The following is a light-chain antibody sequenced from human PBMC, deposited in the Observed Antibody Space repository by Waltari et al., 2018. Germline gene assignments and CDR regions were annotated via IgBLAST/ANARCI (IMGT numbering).Light chain of an antibody. V-gene: IGKV3D-15*01. J-gene: IGKJ4*01. CDR3: QQYYEWPLT. CDR2: GAS. CDR1: QSVSRT. Sequence: EIVMTQSPATLSVSPGERATLSCRASQSVSRTLAWYQQKPGQPPRLLIYGASTRATGPPARFSGSGSGTEFTLAISSLQSEDFAVYYCQQYYEWPLTFGGGTKVEIK.